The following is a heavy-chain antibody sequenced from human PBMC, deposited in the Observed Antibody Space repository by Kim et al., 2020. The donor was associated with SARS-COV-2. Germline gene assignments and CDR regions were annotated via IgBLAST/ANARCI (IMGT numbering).Heavy chain of an antibody. J-gene: IGHJ4*01. D-gene: IGHD3-9*01. CDR2: ISDSGRS. Sequence: SETLSHTCTVSGGSIGSDNYYWTWIRQPPGKGLEWIGFISDSGRSHFNSSLKSRVSISIDTSNNQFSLKLSSATAADTAVYYCARDAWLSPFDYWGQGIL. CDR3: ARDAWLSPFDY. CDR1: GGSIGSDNYY. V-gene: IGHV4-30-4*01.